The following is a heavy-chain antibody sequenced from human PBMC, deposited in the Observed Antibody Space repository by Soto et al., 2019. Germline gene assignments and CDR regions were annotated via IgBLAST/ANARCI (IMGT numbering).Heavy chain of an antibody. D-gene: IGHD4-17*01. CDR3: ARDDSGLSAFDI. CDR1: GGTFSSYT. V-gene: IGHV1-69*04. Sequence: GASVKVSCKASGGTFSSYTISWVRQAPGQGLEWMGRIIPILGIANYAQKFQGRVTITADISTSTAYMELSSLRSEDTAVYYCARDDSGLSAFDIWGQGTMVTVSS. CDR2: IIPILGIA. J-gene: IGHJ3*02.